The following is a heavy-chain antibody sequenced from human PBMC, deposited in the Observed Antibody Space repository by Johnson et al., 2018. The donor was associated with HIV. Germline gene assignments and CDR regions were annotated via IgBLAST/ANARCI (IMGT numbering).Heavy chain of an antibody. J-gene: IGHJ3*02. D-gene: IGHD2/OR15-2a*01. V-gene: IGHV3-9*01. CDR3: AKTLSADDAFDI. Sequence: DSVKGRFTISRDNAKNSLYLQMNSLRAEDTALYYCAKTLSADDAFDIWGQGTMVTVSS.